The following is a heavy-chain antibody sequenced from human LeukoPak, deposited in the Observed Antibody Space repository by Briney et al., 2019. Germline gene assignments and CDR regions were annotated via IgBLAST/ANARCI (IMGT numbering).Heavy chain of an antibody. D-gene: IGHD2-2*01. CDR2: IIPIFGTA. V-gene: IGHV1-69*13. Sequence: ASVKVSCKASGGTFSTYAISWVRQAPGQGLEWMGGIIPIFGTADYAQRFQGRVTITADESTSTAYMELSSLRSEDTAVYYCARGTIVPAASLWFDPWGQGTLVTVSS. CDR1: GGTFSTYA. CDR3: ARGTIVPAASLWFDP. J-gene: IGHJ5*02.